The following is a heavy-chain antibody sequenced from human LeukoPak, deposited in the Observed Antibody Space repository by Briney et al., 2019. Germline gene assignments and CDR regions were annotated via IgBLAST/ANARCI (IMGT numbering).Heavy chain of an antibody. Sequence: PGGSLRLSCAASGLTFSDYYMSWIRQAPGKGLEWVSYISSSGSTIYYADSVKGRFTISRDNAKNSLYLQMNSLRAEDTAVYYCARDPSGYYLSYYFDYWGQGTLVTVSS. J-gene: IGHJ4*02. CDR1: GLTFSDYY. V-gene: IGHV3-11*01. CDR3: ARDPSGYYLSYYFDY. CDR2: ISSSGSTI. D-gene: IGHD3-22*01.